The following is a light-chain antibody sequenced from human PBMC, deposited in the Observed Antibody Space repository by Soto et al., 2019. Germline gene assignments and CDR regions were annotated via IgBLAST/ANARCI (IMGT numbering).Light chain of an antibody. V-gene: IGKV1-27*01. CDR1: QGISIS. CDR2: TAS. Sequence: DIQMHQSPSSLPASVGDRATITCRASQGISISLAWYHQKPGTVLKLLLYTASTLQSETPSRFSGSRSGTDFSLTISSLQPEGVATGYCQEYNSAPLAFGPGTKVYIK. CDR3: QEYNSAPLA. J-gene: IGKJ3*01.